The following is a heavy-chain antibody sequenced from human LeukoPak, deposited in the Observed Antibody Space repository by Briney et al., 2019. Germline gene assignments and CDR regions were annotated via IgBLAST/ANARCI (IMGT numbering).Heavy chain of an antibody. D-gene: IGHD3-10*01. Sequence: ASVKVSFKASGGTFSSYAISWVRQAPGQGLEWMGGIIPIFGTANYAQKFQGRVTITADESTSTAYMELSSLRSEDTAVYYCARDTASYGSGSYPFDYWGQGTLVTVSS. CDR3: ARDTASYGSGSYPFDY. J-gene: IGHJ4*02. CDR1: GGTFSSYA. V-gene: IGHV1-69*01. CDR2: IIPIFGTA.